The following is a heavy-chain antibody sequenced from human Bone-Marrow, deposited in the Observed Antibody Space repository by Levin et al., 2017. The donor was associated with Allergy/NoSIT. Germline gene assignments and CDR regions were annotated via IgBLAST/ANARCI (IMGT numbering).Heavy chain of an antibody. Sequence: PGGSLRLSCTISGYSISSGYNWGWIRQPPGKGLEWIGNIYHTGSAYYNPSLKSRVTLSVDRSNNQFSLNLGSVTAADAAVYFCAGQVVAVGSFDYWGQGTLVTVPS. V-gene: IGHV4-38-2*02. CDR3: AGQVVAVGSFDY. CDR1: GYSISSGYN. J-gene: IGHJ4*02. CDR2: IYHTGSA. D-gene: IGHD6-13*01.